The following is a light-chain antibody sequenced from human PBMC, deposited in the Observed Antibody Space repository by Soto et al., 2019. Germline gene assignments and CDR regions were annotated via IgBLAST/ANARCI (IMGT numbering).Light chain of an antibody. CDR1: QSVKTF. J-gene: IGKJ5*01. CDR2: DAS. CDR3: QQYGSSHLIS. V-gene: IGKV3-11*01. Sequence: EIVLTQSPATLSLSPGERATLSCRASQSVKTFLVWYQQKPGQAPRLLIYDASHRATGIPTRFSGSGSGTDFTLTISSLEHEDFAVYYCQQYGSSHLISFGQGTRLEIK.